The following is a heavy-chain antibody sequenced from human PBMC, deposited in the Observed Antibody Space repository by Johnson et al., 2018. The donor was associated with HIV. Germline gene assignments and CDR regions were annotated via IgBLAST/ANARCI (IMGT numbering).Heavy chain of an antibody. D-gene: IGHD6-13*01. V-gene: IGHV3-15*01. Sequence: MLLVESGGGLVQPGGSLRLSCAASGFTFSNAWMSWVRQAPGKGLEWVGRIKSKTDGGTTDYAAPVKGRFPISRDDSKTPLYLQMNSLKTEDTAVYYCTTAAGSSWCGEEAVDIWSQGKMVTVSS. CDR1: GFTFSNAW. CDR2: IKSKTDGGTT. CDR3: TTAAGSSWCGEEAVDI. J-gene: IGHJ3*02.